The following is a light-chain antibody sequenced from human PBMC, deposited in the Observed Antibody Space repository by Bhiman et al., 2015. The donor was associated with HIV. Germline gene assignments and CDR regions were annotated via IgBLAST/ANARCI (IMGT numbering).Light chain of an antibody. CDR3: CSYAGGTTFV. J-gene: IGLJ1*01. CDR2: DVS. V-gene: IGLV2-23*02. Sequence: SALTQPASVSGSPGQSITISCTGTSSDVGDYNFVSWYQQHPGKAPKLMIYDVSKWPSGVSNRFSGSKSGNTASLTISALQPEDEATYFCCSYAGGTTFVFGTGTKVTVL. CDR1: SSDVGDYNF.